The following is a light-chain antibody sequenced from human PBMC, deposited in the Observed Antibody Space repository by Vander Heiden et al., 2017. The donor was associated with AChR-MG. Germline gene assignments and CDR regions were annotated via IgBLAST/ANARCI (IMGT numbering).Light chain of an antibody. CDR3: QAWDTRSNWV. J-gene: IGLJ3*02. CDR1: KVGNKY. CDR2: QNN. Sequence: SYELTQPPSVSVSSGQTASITCSGDKVGNKYICWYQQKPGQSPVLLIYQNNKRPAGIPERFSGSNSGNTATLTISGTQSVDEADYFCQAWDTRSNWVFGGGTTLTVL. V-gene: IGLV3-1*01.